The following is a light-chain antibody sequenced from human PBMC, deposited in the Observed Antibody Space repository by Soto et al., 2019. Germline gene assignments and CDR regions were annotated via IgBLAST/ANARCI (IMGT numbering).Light chain of an antibody. Sequence: EIQMTQSPSSVSASVGDRVTITCRASQSISNWLAWYQQKPGKAPKLLIYAAATLQSGVPARFSGSGSATHFTLTISSLQPDDFGTYYCQRANCFPRTFGQGTKVHVK. CDR2: AAA. V-gene: IGKV1-12*01. CDR1: QSISNW. CDR3: QRANCFPRT. J-gene: IGKJ1*01.